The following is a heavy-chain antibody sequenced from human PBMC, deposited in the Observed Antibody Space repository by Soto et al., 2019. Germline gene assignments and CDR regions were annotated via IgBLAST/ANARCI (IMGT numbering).Heavy chain of an antibody. D-gene: IGHD3-9*01. V-gene: IGHV3-53*01. CDR3: ARERDTTGYILAY. CDR1: GFTVSSYY. CDR2: IYKDGRT. Sequence: EVQLVESGGDLIQPGGSPRLSCAASGFTVSSYYMTWVRQAPGKGLEWVALIYKDGRTYYADSVKGRFTISRDNSKNTLYLQMNSLTAEDTAVYYCARERDTTGYILAYWGQGTLVTVSS. J-gene: IGHJ4*02.